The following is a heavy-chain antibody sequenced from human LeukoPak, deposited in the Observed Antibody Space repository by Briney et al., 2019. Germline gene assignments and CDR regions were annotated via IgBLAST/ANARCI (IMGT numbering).Heavy chain of an antibody. CDR3: ARFWTFGRTGYSSSWYGRGFDY. D-gene: IGHD6-13*01. CDR1: GGSISSYY. V-gene: IGHV4-4*07. CDR2: IYTSGST. Sequence: SETLSLTCTVSGGSISSYYWSWIRQPAGKGLEWLGRIYTSGSTNYNPSLKSRVTMSVDTSKNQFSLKLSSVTAADTAVYYCARFWTFGRTGYSSSWYGRGFDYWGQGTLVTVSS. J-gene: IGHJ4*02.